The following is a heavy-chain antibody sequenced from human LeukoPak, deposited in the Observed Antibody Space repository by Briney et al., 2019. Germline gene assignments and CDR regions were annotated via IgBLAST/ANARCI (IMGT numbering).Heavy chain of an antibody. D-gene: IGHD3-10*01. CDR1: GFTFSSYW. CDR3: STGSGHAFDI. J-gene: IGHJ3*02. V-gene: IGHV3-74*01. CDR2: INSDGSST. Sequence: PGGSLRLSCAASGFTFSSYWMHWVRQAPGKGLVWVSRINSDGSSTSYADSVKGRFTISRDNAKNTLYLQMNSLRAEDTAVCYCSTGSGHAFDIWGQGTMVTVSS.